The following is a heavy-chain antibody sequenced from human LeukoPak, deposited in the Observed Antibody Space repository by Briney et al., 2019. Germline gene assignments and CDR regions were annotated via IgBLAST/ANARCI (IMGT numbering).Heavy chain of an antibody. Sequence: SETLSLTCIVSGASISSHYWSWMRQPPGKGLEWIGYIYHSGSTKYNPSLKSRVAISVDTSKNQFSLKLSSATATDTAAYYCARHDPGWFDTWGQGTLVTVSS. D-gene: IGHD7-27*01. J-gene: IGHJ5*02. V-gene: IGHV4-59*08. CDR2: IYHSGST. CDR3: ARHDPGWFDT. CDR1: GASISSHY.